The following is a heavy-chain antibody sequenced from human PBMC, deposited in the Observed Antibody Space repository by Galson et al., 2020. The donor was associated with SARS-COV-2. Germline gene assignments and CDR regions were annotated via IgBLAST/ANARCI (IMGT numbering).Heavy chain of an antibody. V-gene: IGHV5-51*01. CDR1: GYSFTSYW. Sequence: KIGESLKISCKGSGYSFTSYWIGWVRQIPRKGLGWMGIIYPCDSDTRYSPSFQGQVTIPDDKSISTAYLQWSRLKASDTAMYYCARLTNTVTTPRPSYYFDYWGQGTLVTVSS. CDR3: ARLTNTVTTPRPSYYFDY. D-gene: IGHD4-17*01. CDR2: IYPCDSDT. J-gene: IGHJ4*02.